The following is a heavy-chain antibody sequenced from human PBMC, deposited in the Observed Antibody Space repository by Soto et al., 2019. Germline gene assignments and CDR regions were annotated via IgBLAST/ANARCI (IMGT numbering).Heavy chain of an antibody. Sequence: GGSLRLSCAASGFTFSSYGMHWVRQAPGKGLEWVAVISYDGSNKYYADSVKGRFTISRDNSKNTLYLQMNSLRAEDTAVYYCRLYGSGSYAPLFDYWGQGTLVTVSS. V-gene: IGHV3-30*03. CDR2: ISYDGSNK. D-gene: IGHD3-10*01. CDR3: RLYGSGSYAPLFDY. J-gene: IGHJ4*02. CDR1: GFTFSSYG.